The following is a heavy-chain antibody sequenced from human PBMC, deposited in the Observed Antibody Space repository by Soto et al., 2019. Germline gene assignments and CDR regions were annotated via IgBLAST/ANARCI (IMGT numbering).Heavy chain of an antibody. CDR3: AREASAYDILTGPRPHFDT. CDR2: IYYSGST. Sequence: SETLSLTCTVSGGSISSYYWSWIRQPPGKGLEWIGYIYYSGSTNYNPSLKSRVTISVDTSKNQFSLKLSSVTAADTAVYYCAREASAYDILTGPRPHFDTWGQGILVTVS. D-gene: IGHD3-9*01. J-gene: IGHJ4*02. V-gene: IGHV4-59*01. CDR1: GGSISSYY.